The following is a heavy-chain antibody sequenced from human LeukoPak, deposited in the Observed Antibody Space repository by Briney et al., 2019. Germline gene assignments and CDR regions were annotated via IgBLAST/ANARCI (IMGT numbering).Heavy chain of an antibody. CDR1: GASISSYY. CDR2: IYYSGNT. D-gene: IGHD4-11*01. J-gene: IGHJ3*02. V-gene: IGHV4-59*12. Sequence: SETLSLTCTVSGASISSYYWNWIRQPPGKGLEWIGYIYYSGNTNYNPSPKSRVTMSVDTSKNQFSLKVTSVTAADTAVYYCARFSNFVSDIWGQGTMVTVSS. CDR3: ARFSNFVSDI.